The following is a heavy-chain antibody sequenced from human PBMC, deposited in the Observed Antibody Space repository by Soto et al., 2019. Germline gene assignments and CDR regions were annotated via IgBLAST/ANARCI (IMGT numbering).Heavy chain of an antibody. CDR3: ARDPAAAAGGYYYYYGMDV. Sequence: GASVKVSCQASGYTFTSYGISWVRQAPGQGLEWMGWISAYNGNTNYAQKLQGRVTMTTDTSTSTAYMELRSLRSDDTAVYYCARDPAAAAGGYYYYYGMDVWGQGTTVTVSS. CDR1: GYTFTSYG. J-gene: IGHJ6*02. D-gene: IGHD6-13*01. CDR2: ISAYNGNT. V-gene: IGHV1-18*01.